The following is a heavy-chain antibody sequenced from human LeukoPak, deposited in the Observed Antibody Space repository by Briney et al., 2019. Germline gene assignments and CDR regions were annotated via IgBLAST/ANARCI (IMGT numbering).Heavy chain of an antibody. J-gene: IGHJ4*02. V-gene: IGHV3-74*01. Sequence: GESLRLSCAASGFTFSSYWMHWVRQAPGKGLVWVSRIKSDGSSTSYADSVKGRFTISRDNAKNTVYLQMNSLRAEDTAVYYCATSRTFDYWGQGTRVTVSS. CDR2: IKSDGSST. CDR3: ATSRTFDY. CDR1: GFTFSSYW.